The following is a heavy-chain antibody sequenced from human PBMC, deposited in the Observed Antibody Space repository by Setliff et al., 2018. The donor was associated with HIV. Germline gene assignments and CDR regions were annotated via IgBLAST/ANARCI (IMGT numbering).Heavy chain of an antibody. CDR2: MNPNSGHT. J-gene: IGHJ3*02. V-gene: IGHV1-8*01. CDR1: GYTLTEVS. Sequence: ASVKVSCKISGYTLTEVSMHWVRQATGQGLEWMGWMNPNSGHTGYAQKFQGRVTMTRNTSITTAYMALSSLRSEDTAVYYCVVPAATGAPDAFDIWGQGTMVTVSS. D-gene: IGHD2-2*01. CDR3: VVPAATGAPDAFDI.